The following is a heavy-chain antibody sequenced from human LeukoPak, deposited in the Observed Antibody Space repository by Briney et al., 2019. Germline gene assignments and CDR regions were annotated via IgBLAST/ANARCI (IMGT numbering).Heavy chain of an antibody. Sequence: GRSLRHSCAASGFTFDDYAMHWVRQAPGKGLEWVSGISWNSGSIGYADSVKGRFTISRDNAKNSLYLQMNSLRAEDTALYYCAKAAAGTASPVDYWGQGTLDTVSS. V-gene: IGHV3-9*01. CDR2: ISWNSGSI. CDR3: AKAAAGTASPVDY. D-gene: IGHD6-13*01. J-gene: IGHJ4*02. CDR1: GFTFDDYA.